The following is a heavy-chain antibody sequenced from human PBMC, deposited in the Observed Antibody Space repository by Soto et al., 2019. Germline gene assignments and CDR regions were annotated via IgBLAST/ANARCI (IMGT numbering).Heavy chain of an antibody. Sequence: QVQLVQSGAEVKKPGASVKVSCKASGYTFTSYYMHWVRQAPGQGLEWMGIINPSGGSTGYAQKFHGRLPMTNDTSTSTLYIELISLRPEDTAVYYWVIVRGRGYSYGYFDYWVQGTQVTGSS. CDR1: GYTFTSYY. V-gene: IGHV1-46*01. CDR2: INPSGGST. D-gene: IGHD5-18*01. J-gene: IGHJ4*02. CDR3: VIVRGRGYSYGYFDY.